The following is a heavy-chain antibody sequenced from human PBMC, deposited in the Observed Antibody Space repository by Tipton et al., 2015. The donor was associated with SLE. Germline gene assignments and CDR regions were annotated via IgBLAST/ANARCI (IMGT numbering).Heavy chain of an antibody. J-gene: IGHJ3*02. Sequence: SLRLSCAVSGFLVTYNYMSWVRQAPGKGLEWVSVIYGGGTTYYADSVQGRFTISRDNLKNTLYLQMNTLRAEDTAVYYCVREKGPKDAFDIWGQGTIVTV. CDR2: IYGGGTT. CDR1: GFLVTYNY. V-gene: IGHV3-53*05. CDR3: VREKGPKDAFDI.